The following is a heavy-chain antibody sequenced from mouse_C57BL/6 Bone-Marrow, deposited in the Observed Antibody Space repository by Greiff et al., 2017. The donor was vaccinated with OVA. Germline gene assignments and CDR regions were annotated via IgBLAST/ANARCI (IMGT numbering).Heavy chain of an antibody. Sequence: VQLQQPGAELVKPGASVKLSCKASGYTFTSYWMHWVKQRPGRGLEWIGRIDPNSGGTKYNEKFKSKDTLNVDQTYSTAYMQLISLTSADSAVYSCARSSSYKYFDVWGTGTTVTVSS. J-gene: IGHJ1*03. CDR2: IDPNSGGT. V-gene: IGHV1-72*01. D-gene: IGHD1-1*01. CDR1: GYTFTSYW. CDR3: ARSSSYKYFDV.